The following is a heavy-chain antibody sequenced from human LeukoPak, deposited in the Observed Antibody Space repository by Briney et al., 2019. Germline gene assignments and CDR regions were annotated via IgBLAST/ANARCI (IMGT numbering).Heavy chain of an antibody. CDR1: GDRVSSNSAA. CDR2: IYYMSQWYK. Sequence: SQTLSLTCAISGDRVSSNSAAWNWIRQSPSRGLEGLGRIYYMSQWYKDYAGSVKSRITINPDTSKNQFYLQLNSLPPEDTAVYYCARGYSSGYWNWFDPWGQGTLVTVSS. J-gene: IGHJ5*02. V-gene: IGHV6-1*01. D-gene: IGHD6-19*01. CDR3: ARGYSSGYWNWFDP.